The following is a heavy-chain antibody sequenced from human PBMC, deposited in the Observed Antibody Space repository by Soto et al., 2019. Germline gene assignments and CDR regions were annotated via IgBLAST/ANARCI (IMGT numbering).Heavy chain of an antibody. Sequence: EVQLVESGGGLVQPGRSLRLSCAASGFTFDDYAMHWVRQAPGKGLEWVSGISWNSGSIGYADSVKGRFTISRDNAKNSLYLQMNSLRAEDTALYYCAKDGEQWLFTFDIWGQGTMVTVSS. CDR2: ISWNSGSI. J-gene: IGHJ3*02. CDR3: AKDGEQWLFTFDI. V-gene: IGHV3-9*01. D-gene: IGHD6-19*01. CDR1: GFTFDDYA.